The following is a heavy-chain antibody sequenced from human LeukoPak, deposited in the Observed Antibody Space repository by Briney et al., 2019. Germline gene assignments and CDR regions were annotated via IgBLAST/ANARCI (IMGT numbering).Heavy chain of an antibody. J-gene: IGHJ3*02. CDR2: IYYRGST. D-gene: IGHD6-6*01. V-gene: IGHV4-39*07. CDR3: AAPARLGAFDI. CDR1: GGSISSSSYS. Sequence: SETLSLTCTVSGGSISSSSYSWGVIRQPPGKGLEWIANIYYRGSTSYNPSLKSRVTISVDTSKNQFSLKLSSVTAADTAVYYCAAPARLGAFDIWGQGTMVTVSS.